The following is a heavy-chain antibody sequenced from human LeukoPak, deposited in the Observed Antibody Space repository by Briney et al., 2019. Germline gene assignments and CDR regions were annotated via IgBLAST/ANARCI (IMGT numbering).Heavy chain of an antibody. J-gene: IGHJ5*02. Sequence: GGSLRLSCAASGFTFNSHTLNWVRQAPGKGLEWVSSISPSSSYIYYGDSVKGRFTMSRDNAKNSLYLQMDSLRVEDTALYYCVRGLYYGSGSYYNAMVGSWFDPWGQGTLVTVSS. D-gene: IGHD3-10*01. V-gene: IGHV3-21*01. CDR3: VRGLYYGSGSYYNAMVGSWFDP. CDR1: GFTFNSHT. CDR2: ISPSSSYI.